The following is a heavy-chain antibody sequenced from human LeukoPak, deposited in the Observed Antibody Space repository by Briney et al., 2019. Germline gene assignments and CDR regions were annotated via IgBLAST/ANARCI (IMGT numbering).Heavy chain of an antibody. CDR1: GYSISSGYY. D-gene: IGHD6-13*01. CDR2: IYHSGST. Sequence: PSETLSLTCTVSGYSISSGYYWGWIRQPPGKGLEWIGSIYHSGSTYYNPSLQSRVTMSLDTSKNQFSLKLSSVTAADTAVYYCARVLAAAGRLAAFDIWGQGTMVTVSS. J-gene: IGHJ3*02. V-gene: IGHV4-38-2*02. CDR3: ARVLAAAGRLAAFDI.